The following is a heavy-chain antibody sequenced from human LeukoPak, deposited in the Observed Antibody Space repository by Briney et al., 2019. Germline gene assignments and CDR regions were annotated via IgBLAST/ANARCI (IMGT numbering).Heavy chain of an antibody. CDR1: GGSIGSGGYY. Sequence: SETLSLTCTVSGGSIGSGGYYWSWIRQHPGKGLEWIGYIYYSGSTYYNPSLKSRVTISVDTSKNQFSLKLSSVTAADTAVYYCARDSGCSSTSCYTDETWFDYWGQGTLVTVSS. V-gene: IGHV4-31*03. J-gene: IGHJ4*02. CDR3: ARDSGCSSTSCYTDETWFDY. CDR2: IYYSGST. D-gene: IGHD2-2*02.